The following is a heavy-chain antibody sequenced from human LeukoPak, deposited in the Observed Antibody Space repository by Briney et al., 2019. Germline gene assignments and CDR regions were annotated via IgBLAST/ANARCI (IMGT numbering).Heavy chain of an antibody. CDR2: IYYSGST. CDR1: GGSISSSSYY. V-gene: IGHV4-39*01. D-gene: IGHD3-9*01. CDR3: ASRGRSRGRNYDTLTGYCDY. Sequence: SETLSLTCTVSGGSISSSSYYWGWIRQPPGKGLEWIGSIYYSGSTYYNPSLKSRVTISVDTSKNQFSLKLSSVTAADTAVYYCASRGRSRGRNYDTLTGYCDYWGQGTLVTVSS. J-gene: IGHJ4*02.